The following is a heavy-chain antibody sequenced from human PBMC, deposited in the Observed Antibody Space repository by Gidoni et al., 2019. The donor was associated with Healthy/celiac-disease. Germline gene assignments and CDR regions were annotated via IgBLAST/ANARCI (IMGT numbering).Heavy chain of an antibody. D-gene: IGHD2-21*01. CDR3: ARNPIGGGAENWFDP. CDR1: GFTFSSYG. Sequence: QVQLVESGGGVVQPGRSLRLSCAASGFTFSSYGMHWVRQAPGKGLEWVAVIWYDGSNKYYADSVKGRFTISRDNSKNTLYLQMNSLRAEDTAVYYCARNPIGGGAENWFDPWGQGTLVTVSS. V-gene: IGHV3-33*01. CDR2: IWYDGSNK. J-gene: IGHJ5*02.